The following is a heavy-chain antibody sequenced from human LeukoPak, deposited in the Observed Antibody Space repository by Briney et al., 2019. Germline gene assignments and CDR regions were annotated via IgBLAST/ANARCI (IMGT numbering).Heavy chain of an antibody. CDR1: GFTISSYG. V-gene: IGHV3-33*01. CDR3: AREVVTAVASWFDP. CDR2: IWYDGSNK. J-gene: IGHJ5*02. D-gene: IGHD2-21*02. Sequence: PGRSLRLSCAASGFTISSYGMHWVRQAPGKGLEWVAVIWYDGSNKYYADSVKGRFTISRDNSKNTLYLQMNSLRAEDTAVYYCAREVVTAVASWFDPWGQGTLVTVSS.